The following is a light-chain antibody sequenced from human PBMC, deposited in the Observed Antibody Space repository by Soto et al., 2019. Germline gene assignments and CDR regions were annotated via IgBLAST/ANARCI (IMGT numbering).Light chain of an antibody. V-gene: IGLV2-14*01. Sequence: QSALTQPASVSGSPGQSITISCTGTSSDVGGYNYVSWYQQHPGKAPKLIICEVSNRPSGVSNRFPGSKSGSTASLTISGLQAEDEADYFCSSYTNSKTEVFGTGTKVTVL. CDR3: SSYTNSKTEV. CDR1: SSDVGGYNY. J-gene: IGLJ1*01. CDR2: EVS.